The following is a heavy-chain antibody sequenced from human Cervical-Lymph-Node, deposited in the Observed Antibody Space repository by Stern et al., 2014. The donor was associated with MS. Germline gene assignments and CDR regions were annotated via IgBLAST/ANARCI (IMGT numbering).Heavy chain of an antibody. CDR2: IYPGASDS. CDR3: ARTDGYSYYFDY. CDR1: GYSFNRYW. V-gene: IGHV5-51*01. Sequence: VQLVQSGAEVKKPGESLKISCKGSGYSFNRYWIGWVRHMPGKGLEWMGSIYPGASDSRYSPSFQGQVTISADKSISTAYLQWSSLKASDTAMYYCARTDGYSYYFDYWGQGTLVTVSS. D-gene: IGHD5-24*01. J-gene: IGHJ4*02.